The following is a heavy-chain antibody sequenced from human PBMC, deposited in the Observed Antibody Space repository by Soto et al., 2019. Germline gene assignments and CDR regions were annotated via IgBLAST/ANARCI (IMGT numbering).Heavy chain of an antibody. CDR3: ARECEDLTANFDY. V-gene: IGHV3-21*01. J-gene: IGHJ4*02. Sequence: GSLRLSCAASGFTFSRYGMNWVRQAPGKGLESVSSISSTTNYIYYADSMKGRFTVSRDNAKNSVYLDMNSLSAEDTAVYYCARECEDLTANFDYWGQGTLVTVSS. CDR1: GFTFSRYG. CDR2: ISSTTNYI.